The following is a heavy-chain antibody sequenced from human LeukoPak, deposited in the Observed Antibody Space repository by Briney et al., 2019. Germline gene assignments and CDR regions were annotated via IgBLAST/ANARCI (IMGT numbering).Heavy chain of an antibody. D-gene: IGHD6-19*01. J-gene: IGHJ4*02. CDR2: IYSGGST. Sequence: GGSLRLSCAASGFTDYMTWVRQAPGKGPEWVSVIYSGGSTYYAASVKGRFSVSRDNSKNTVYLQMNSLRAEDTAVYYCAGVSFSSGWYRDYWGQGTLVTVSS. CDR3: AGVSFSSGWYRDY. V-gene: IGHV3-53*01. CDR1: GFTDY.